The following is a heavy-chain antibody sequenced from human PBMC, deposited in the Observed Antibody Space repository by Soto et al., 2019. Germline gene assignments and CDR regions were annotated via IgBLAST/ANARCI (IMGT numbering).Heavy chain of an antibody. CDR1: GGSISSSNW. CDR3: ASGPGYYDFWSGYSSHYFDY. CDR2: IYHSGST. V-gene: IGHV4-4*02. Sequence: TSETLSLTCAVSGGSISSSNWWSWVRQPPGKGLGWIGEIYHSGSTNYNPSLKSRVTISVDKSKNQFSLKLSSVTAADTAVYYCASGPGYYDFWSGYSSHYFDYWGQGTLVTVSS. D-gene: IGHD3-3*01. J-gene: IGHJ4*02.